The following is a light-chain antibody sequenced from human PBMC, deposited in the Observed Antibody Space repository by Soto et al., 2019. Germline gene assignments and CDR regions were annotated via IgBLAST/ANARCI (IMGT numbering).Light chain of an antibody. CDR2: GAS. CDR1: QSVSSN. J-gene: IGKJ4*01. CDR3: QQYNNWPPLT. Sequence: IVMTQSPATLSVSPGERATLSCRASQSVSSNFAWYQQKPGQAPRLLIYGASTMATGIPARFSGSGSGTEFTLTISSLQSEDFAVYYCQQYNNWPPLTFGGGTKVEIK. V-gene: IGKV3-15*01.